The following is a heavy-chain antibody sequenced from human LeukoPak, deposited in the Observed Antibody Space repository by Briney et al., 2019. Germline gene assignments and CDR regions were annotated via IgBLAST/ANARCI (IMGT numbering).Heavy chain of an antibody. J-gene: IGHJ4*02. CDR3: GRGAVFLYYYFDS. Sequence: SGTLSLTFAVHGESFSGYYWSCIRQPPGKGLGWIGEINHSGSTNYNPALKSRVTITVDTSKNQYFLKLSSVTAADTAVYYCGRGAVFLYYYFDSWGQGTLVTVSS. V-gene: IGHV4-34*01. D-gene: IGHD2-8*01. CDR1: GESFSGYY. CDR2: INHSGST.